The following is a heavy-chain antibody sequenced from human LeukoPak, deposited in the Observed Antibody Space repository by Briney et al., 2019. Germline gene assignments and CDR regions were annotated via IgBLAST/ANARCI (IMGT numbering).Heavy chain of an antibody. J-gene: IGHJ4*02. CDR3: AKGPDILNGWYYFDY. D-gene: IGHD6-19*01. CDR2: ISYDGSSK. Sequence: PGGSLRLSCAASGFTFGFYAMYWVRQAPGKGLEWVAVISYDGSSKFYADSVRGRFTISRDNSRNTLYLQMDSLRPEDTAVYYCAKGPDILNGWYYFDYWGQGTLVTVSS. CDR1: GFTFGFYA. V-gene: IGHV3-30*04.